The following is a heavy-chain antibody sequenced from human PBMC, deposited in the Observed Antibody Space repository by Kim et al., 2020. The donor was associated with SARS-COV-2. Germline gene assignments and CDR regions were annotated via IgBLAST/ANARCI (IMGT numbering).Heavy chain of an antibody. J-gene: IGHJ4*02. CDR3: ARSSTSGNRYFDY. D-gene: IGHD2-2*01. Sequence: YNPALTSRVNISIDTSKNQCSLEVSSVTAADTALYYCARSSTSGNRYFDYWGQGALVTVSS. V-gene: IGHV4-59*01.